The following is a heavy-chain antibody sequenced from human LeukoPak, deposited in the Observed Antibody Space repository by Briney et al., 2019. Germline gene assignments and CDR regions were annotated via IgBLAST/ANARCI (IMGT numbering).Heavy chain of an antibody. V-gene: IGHV4-4*07. Sequence: SETLSLTCTVSGGSISGYYWSWIRQPAGKGLEWIGRFYNSGSTNYNPSLKSRVTMSVDTSKNQFSLKLSSVTAADTAVYYCVRLGDYYDSSGYYFNWFDPWGQGTLVTVSS. J-gene: IGHJ5*02. CDR3: VRLGDYYDSSGYYFNWFDP. D-gene: IGHD3-22*01. CDR2: FYNSGST. CDR1: GGSISGYY.